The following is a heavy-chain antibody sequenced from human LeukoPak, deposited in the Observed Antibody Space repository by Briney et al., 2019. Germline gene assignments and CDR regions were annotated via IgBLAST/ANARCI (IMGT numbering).Heavy chain of an antibody. CDR1: GFTFSNAW. CDR2: ITTSSSYI. V-gene: IGHV3-21*01. J-gene: IGHJ3*02. CDR3: AKEGSMKAFDI. D-gene: IGHD3-10*01. Sequence: PGGSLRLSCAASGFTFSNAWMSWVRQAPGKGLEWVSSITTSSSYIYYADSVKGRFTISRDNAKNSLYLQMNSLRAEDTAVYYCAKEGSMKAFDIWGQGTMVTVSS.